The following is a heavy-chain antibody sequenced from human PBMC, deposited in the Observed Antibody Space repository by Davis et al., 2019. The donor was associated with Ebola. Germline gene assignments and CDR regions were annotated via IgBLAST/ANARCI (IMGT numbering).Heavy chain of an antibody. J-gene: IGHJ6*02. Sequence: PGGSLRLSCTASGFTFGDYAMSWFRQAPGKGLEWVGFIRSKAYGGTTEYAASVKGRFTISRDDSKSIAYLQMNSLKTEDTAVYYCTTIRFLEWHYYYYGMDVWGQGTTVTVSS. D-gene: IGHD3-3*01. CDR3: TTIRFLEWHYYYYGMDV. CDR1: GFTFGDYA. V-gene: IGHV3-49*03. CDR2: IRSKAYGGTT.